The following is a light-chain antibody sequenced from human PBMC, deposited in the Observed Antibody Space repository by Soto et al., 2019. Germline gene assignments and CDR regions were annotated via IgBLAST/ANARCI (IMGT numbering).Light chain of an antibody. J-gene: IGKJ4*01. CDR1: QSVGGNS. Sequence: EIVLTQSPGTLSLSPWERATLSCRASQSVGGNSLAWYQQKPGQAPRLLIYGASTRATGIPDRFSGSGSGTDFTFTISRLEPEDSAVYYCQQYGNSVTFGGGTKVDIK. CDR3: QQYGNSVT. V-gene: IGKV3-20*01. CDR2: GAS.